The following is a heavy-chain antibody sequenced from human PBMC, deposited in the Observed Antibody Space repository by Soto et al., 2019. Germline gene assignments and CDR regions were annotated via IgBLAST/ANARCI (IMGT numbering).Heavy chain of an antibody. CDR3: ARGPSSTTANYYFDY. V-gene: IGHV1-2*04. J-gene: IGHJ4*02. Sequence: QVQLVQSGAEVKKPGASVKVSCKASGYTFTGYYMHWVRQAPGQGLEWMGWINPNSGGTNYAQKFQGWVTMTRDTSISTAYMELSRLRSDDTAVYYCARGPSSTTANYYFDYWGQGTLVTVSS. CDR1: GYTFTGYY. CDR2: INPNSGGT. D-gene: IGHD2-2*01.